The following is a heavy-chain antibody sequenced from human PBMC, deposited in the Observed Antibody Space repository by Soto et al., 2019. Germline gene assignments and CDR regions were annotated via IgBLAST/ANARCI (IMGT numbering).Heavy chain of an antibody. CDR1: GYRFSRYG. J-gene: IGHJ4*02. Sequence: QVQLVQSGGEVKKPGASVKVSCKASGYRFSRYGINWVRQAPGQGLEWMGWISTYDGNTQYAPKFQGRVTTTIDTSTTTAYLELRSLTSDDTAVYYCARDEEDANLMIVVLPGDYWGQGTLVSVSS. V-gene: IGHV1-18*01. CDR3: ARDEEDANLMIVVLPGDY. D-gene: IGHD2-21*01. CDR2: ISTYDGNT.